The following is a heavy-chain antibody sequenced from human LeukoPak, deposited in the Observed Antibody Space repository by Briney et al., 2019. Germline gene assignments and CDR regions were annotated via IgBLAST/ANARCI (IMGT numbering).Heavy chain of an antibody. Sequence: GGSLRLSCAASGFTFSNYAMSWVRQAPGKGLEWVSAISGSGGSTYYADSVKGRFTISRDNSKNTLYLQMNSLRAEDTAVYYCAKDLAGVTVTTSNYYGMDVWGQGTTVTVSS. V-gene: IGHV3-23*01. CDR2: ISGSGGST. D-gene: IGHD4-17*01. CDR3: AKDLAGVTVTTSNYYGMDV. CDR1: GFTFSNYA. J-gene: IGHJ6*02.